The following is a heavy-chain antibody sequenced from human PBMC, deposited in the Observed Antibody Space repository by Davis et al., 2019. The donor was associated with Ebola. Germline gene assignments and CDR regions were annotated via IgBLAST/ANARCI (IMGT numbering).Heavy chain of an antibody. J-gene: IGHJ4*02. D-gene: IGHD2-2*01. CDR3: ARDLNPVVPAAPY. Sequence: PSETLSLTCTVSGGSISSHYWSWIRQPPGKGLEWIGYIYYSGSTNYNPSLKSRVTISVDTSKNQFSLKLSSVTAADTAVYYCARDLNPVVPAAPYWGQGTLVTVSS. V-gene: IGHV4-59*11. CDR2: IYYSGST. CDR1: GGSISSHY.